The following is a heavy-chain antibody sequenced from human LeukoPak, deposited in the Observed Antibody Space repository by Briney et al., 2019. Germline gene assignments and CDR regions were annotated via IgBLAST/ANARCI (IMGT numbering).Heavy chain of an antibody. CDR1: GASISSYD. CDR2: IYNSGRT. J-gene: IGHJ4*02. CDR3: ARDGGGYYDSRGCDY. V-gene: IGHV4-59*01. Sequence: SETLSLTCAVSGASISSYDWSWIRQPPGKGLEWIGGIYNSGRTNDNPSLKSRVTISVDTSKNQFSLKLSSVTAADTAVYYCARDGGGYYDSRGCDYWGQGTLVTVSS. D-gene: IGHD3-22*01.